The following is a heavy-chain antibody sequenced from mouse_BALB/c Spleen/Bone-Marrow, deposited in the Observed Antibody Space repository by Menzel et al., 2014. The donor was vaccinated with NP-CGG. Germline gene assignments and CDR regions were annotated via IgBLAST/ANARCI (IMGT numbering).Heavy chain of an antibody. J-gene: IGHJ2*01. CDR2: IDPANGNT. CDR1: GFNIKDTF. V-gene: IGHV14-3*02. CDR3: TRGEDY. Sequence: DVQLQESGAELVKPGASVKLSCTGSGFNIKDTFMHWVKQRPEQGLEWIGRIDPANGNTKYDPKFQGEATITADTSSNTAYLHLTSLTSEDTAVYYCTRGEDYWGQGTTLAVSS.